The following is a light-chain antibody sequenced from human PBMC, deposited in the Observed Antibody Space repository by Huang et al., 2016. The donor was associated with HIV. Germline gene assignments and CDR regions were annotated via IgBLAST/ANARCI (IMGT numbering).Light chain of an antibody. J-gene: IGKJ2*01. Sequence: DIQMTQSPSSLSASVGDRVTITCQASQDISNYLNWYQQRPGKAPKLLIYDASNLETGVPSRFSGSQSGTDFIFTISSLQPEDIATYYCQQYDNVPRYTFGQGTRLEIK. CDR3: QQYDNVPRYT. V-gene: IGKV1-33*01. CDR2: DAS. CDR1: QDISNY.